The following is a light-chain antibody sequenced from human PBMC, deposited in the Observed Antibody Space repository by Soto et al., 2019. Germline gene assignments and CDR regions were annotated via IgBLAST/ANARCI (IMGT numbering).Light chain of an antibody. Sequence: DIVMTQSPDFLGVSLGERATINCKSSQSLLYSSTNKNYLVWYQQKPGQPPKVLIHWATTRESGVPDRFSGSGSGTDFTLTISSLHPEYVALYYCQQYYSTPPTFGQGTRLEIK. CDR3: QQYYSTPPT. V-gene: IGKV4-1*01. CDR2: WAT. J-gene: IGKJ5*01. CDR1: QSLLYSSTNKNY.